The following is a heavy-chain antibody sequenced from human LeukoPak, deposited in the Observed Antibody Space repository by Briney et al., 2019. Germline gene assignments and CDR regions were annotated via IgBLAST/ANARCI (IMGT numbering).Heavy chain of an antibody. CDR1: GFTFSSYS. J-gene: IGHJ3*02. Sequence: PGGSLRLSCAASGFTFSSYSMNWVRQAPGKGLEWVSAISGSGGSAYYADSVKGRFTISRDNSKNTLYLQMNSLRAEDTAVYSCAKGGPYYYDSSGSRPSAFDIWGQGTMVTVSS. CDR3: AKGGPYYYDSSGSRPSAFDI. V-gene: IGHV3-23*01. CDR2: ISGSGGSA. D-gene: IGHD3-22*01.